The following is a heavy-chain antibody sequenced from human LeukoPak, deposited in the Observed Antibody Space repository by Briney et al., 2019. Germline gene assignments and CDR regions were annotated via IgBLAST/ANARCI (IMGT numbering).Heavy chain of an antibody. CDR3: TRVFVGDEYSSSGY. CDR1: GFTFSRYY. CDR2: INSDGSST. J-gene: IGHJ4*02. V-gene: IGHV3-74*01. D-gene: IGHD6-13*01. Sequence: GGSLRLSCAASGFTFSRYYMHWVRQAPGKGLVWVSRINSDGSSTTYADSVKGRFTISRDNAKNTLYLQMNSLKVEDTAVYYCTRVFVGDEYSSSGYWGQGILVTVSS.